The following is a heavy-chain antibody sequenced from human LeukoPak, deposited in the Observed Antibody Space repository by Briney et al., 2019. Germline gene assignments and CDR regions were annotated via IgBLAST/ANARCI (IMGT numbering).Heavy chain of an antibody. CDR1: GFTFSSYW. CDR2: INNVGNGA. Sequence: GGSLRLSCAASGFTFSSYWMFWVRQAPGQGLEWVSRINNVGNGASHADSVRGRFTISRDNAKNSLYLQMNSLRAEDTAVYYCARVYMTAAGPTFDYWGQGTLVTVSS. CDR3: ARVYMTAAGPTFDY. D-gene: IGHD6-13*01. V-gene: IGHV3-74*01. J-gene: IGHJ4*02.